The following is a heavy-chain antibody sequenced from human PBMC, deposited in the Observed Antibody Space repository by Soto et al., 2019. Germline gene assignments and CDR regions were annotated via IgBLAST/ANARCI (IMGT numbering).Heavy chain of an antibody. J-gene: IGHJ6*02. CDR3: ARLNGYCVSTNCHGYYGMDV. CDR1: GGSISSSSYY. V-gene: IGHV4-39*01. D-gene: IGHD2-2*03. Sequence: SETLSLTCTVSGGSISSSSYYWGWIRQPPGKGLEWIGSIYYSGSTEYNPSLKSRVTISVDTSKNQFSLKLSSVTAADTAVYYCARLNGYCVSTNCHGYYGMDVWGQGTTVTVSS. CDR2: IYYSGST.